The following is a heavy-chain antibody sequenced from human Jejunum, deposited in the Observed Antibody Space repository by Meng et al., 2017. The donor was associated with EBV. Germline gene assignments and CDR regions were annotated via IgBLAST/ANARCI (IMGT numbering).Heavy chain of an antibody. D-gene: IGHD1-26*01. J-gene: IGHJ4*02. CDR1: GFTFSTTW. V-gene: IGHV3-74*01. CDR3: ARSGSYSP. Sequence: EVQLVESGXGLVQPGGSLRLSCAASGFTFSTTWMHWVRQAPGKGLVWVSRINSDGGSTSYADSVKGRFTISRDNAKNTLYLQMNSLRVEDTAVYYCARSGSYSPWGQGTLVTVAS. CDR2: INSDGGST.